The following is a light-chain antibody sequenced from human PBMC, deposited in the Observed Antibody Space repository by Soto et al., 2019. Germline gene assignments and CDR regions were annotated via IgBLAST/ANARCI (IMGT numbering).Light chain of an antibody. J-gene: IGLJ2*01. V-gene: IGLV2-14*01. CDR3: SSYTSSSPLVV. CDR2: DVS. Sequence: QSALTQPASVSGSPGQSITISCTGTSSDVGGYNYVSWYQQHPGKAPKLMIYDVSNRPSGVSNRFSGSKSGNTASLTISGLQAEDDADYYYSSYTSSSPLVVFGGGTKLTVL. CDR1: SSDVGGYNY.